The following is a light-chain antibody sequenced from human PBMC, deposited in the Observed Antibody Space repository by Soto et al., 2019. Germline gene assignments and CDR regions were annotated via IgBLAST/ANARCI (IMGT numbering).Light chain of an antibody. Sequence: QSVLTQPASVSGSPGQSITISCTGTRSDVGNYNFVSWYQHHPGKAPKLIIYDVGSRPSGVSNRFSGSKSGNTASLAIYGLQAEDEADYYCCYYTRVHPRFYVSGTGTKLTDL. J-gene: IGLJ1*01. CDR1: RSDVGNYNF. V-gene: IGLV2-14*03. CDR3: CYYTRVHPRFYV. CDR2: DVG.